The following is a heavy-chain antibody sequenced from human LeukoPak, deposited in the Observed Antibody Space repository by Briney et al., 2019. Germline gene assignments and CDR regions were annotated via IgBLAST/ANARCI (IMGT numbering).Heavy chain of an antibody. CDR1: GFTVSSNY. J-gene: IGHJ4*02. CDR3: ARDRYYYDSSGYVDYFDY. V-gene: IGHV3-66*01. D-gene: IGHD3-22*01. CDR2: IYSGGST. Sequence: GGSLRLSCAASGFTVSSNYMSWVRQAPGKWLEWVSVIYSGGSTYYADSVKGRFTISRDNSKNTLYLQMNSLRAEDTAVYYCARDRYYYDSSGYVDYFDYWGQGTLVTVSS.